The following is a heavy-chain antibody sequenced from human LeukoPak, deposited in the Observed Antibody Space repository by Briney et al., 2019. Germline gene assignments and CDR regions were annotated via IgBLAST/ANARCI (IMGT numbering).Heavy chain of an antibody. CDR1: GGSISSYY. V-gene: IGHV4-4*07. CDR3: ASQYYYDSSGSFDY. D-gene: IGHD3-22*01. Sequence: PSETLSLTCTVSGGSISSYYWSWIRHPARKGLEWIGRIYTSGSTNNNPSLKSRVTMSVDTSKDQFSLKLSSVTAADTAVYYCASQYYYDSSGSFDYWGQGTLVTVSS. CDR2: IYTSGST. J-gene: IGHJ4*02.